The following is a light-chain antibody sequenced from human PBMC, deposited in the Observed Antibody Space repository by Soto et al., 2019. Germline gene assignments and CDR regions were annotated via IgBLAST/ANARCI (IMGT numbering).Light chain of an antibody. J-gene: IGKJ4*01. CDR2: KAS. V-gene: IGKV1-5*03. Sequence: DIQMTLSASTVSASKGDRVTITCRASQNVSNWLAWYQQKPGKAPNLLIFKASASERGVPSRFSGSGSGTEFTLTISSLQPEDFATYYCQQLNSYPLTFGGRSKVDI. CDR3: QQLNSYPLT. CDR1: QNVSNW.